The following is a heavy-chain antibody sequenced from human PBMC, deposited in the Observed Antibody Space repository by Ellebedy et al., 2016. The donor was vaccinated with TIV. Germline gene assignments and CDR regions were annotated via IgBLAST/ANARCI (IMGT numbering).Heavy chain of an antibody. CDR1: RFTFTNAW. J-gene: IGHJ4*02. Sequence: PGGSLRLSCATSRFTFTNAWMNWVRQGPGKGLEWVGRIKSKISGGTTDYAAPVNGRFSISRDDSKNTVYLQMNSLKAEDAAVYYCTTEGYTYGFHSVSHWGQGTPVTVSS. CDR2: IKSKISGGTT. CDR3: TTEGYTYGFHSVSH. V-gene: IGHV3-15*07. D-gene: IGHD5-18*01.